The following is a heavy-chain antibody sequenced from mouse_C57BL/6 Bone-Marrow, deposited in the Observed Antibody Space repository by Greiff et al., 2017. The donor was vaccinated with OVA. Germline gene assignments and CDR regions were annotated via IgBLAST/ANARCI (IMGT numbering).Heavy chain of an antibody. J-gene: IGHJ3*01. D-gene: IGHD2-10*01. CDR1: GFNIKDDY. CDR2: IDPENGDT. V-gene: IGHV14-4*01. Sequence: EVKVEESGAELVRPGASVKLSCTASGFNIKDDYMHWVKQRPEQGLEWIGWIDPENGDTEYASKFQGKATITADTSSNTAYLQLSSLTSEDTAVYYCTTLLGTWFAYWGQGTLVTVSA. CDR3: TTLLGTWFAY.